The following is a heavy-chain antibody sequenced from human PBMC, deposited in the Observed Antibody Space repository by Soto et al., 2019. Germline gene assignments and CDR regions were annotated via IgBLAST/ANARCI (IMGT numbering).Heavy chain of an antibody. CDR3: ARDDRPTAANFDY. Sequence: PGGSLRLSCAASGFTFSSYSMNWVRQAPGKGLEWVSSISSSSSYIYYADTVKGRFTISRDNAKNSLYLQMNSLRAEDTAVYYCARDDRPTAANFDYWGQGTLVTVSS. CDR2: ISSSSSYI. D-gene: IGHD2-21*02. CDR1: GFTFSSYS. J-gene: IGHJ4*02. V-gene: IGHV3-21*01.